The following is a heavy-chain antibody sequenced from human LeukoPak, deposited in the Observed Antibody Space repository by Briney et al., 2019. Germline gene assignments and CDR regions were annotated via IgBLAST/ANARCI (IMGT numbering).Heavy chain of an antibody. CDR3: AKPPVAVGRTYYFDY. CDR2: ISGSGGST. V-gene: IGHV3-23*01. J-gene: IGHJ4*02. Sequence: GGSLRLSCAASGFTFSSYAMSWVRQAPGKGLEWVSAISGSGGSTYYADSVKGRFTISSDNSKNTLYLQMNSLRAEDTAVYYCAKPPVAVGRTYYFDYWGQGTLVTVSS. D-gene: IGHD6-19*01. CDR1: GFTFSSYA.